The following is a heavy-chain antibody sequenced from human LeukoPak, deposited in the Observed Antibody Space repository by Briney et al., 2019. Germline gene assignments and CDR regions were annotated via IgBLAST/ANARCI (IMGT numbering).Heavy chain of an antibody. Sequence: SETLSLTCTVSGGSISSSNYYWGWIRQPPGKGLDWIGSIYYSGSTYYNPSLKSRVKISIDTSKNQFSLRLSSVTAADTAVYYCARAPAHNYYYMDVWGKGTTVTVSS. CDR1: GGSISSSNYY. J-gene: IGHJ6*03. CDR2: IYYSGST. CDR3: ARAPAHNYYYMDV. V-gene: IGHV4-39*07.